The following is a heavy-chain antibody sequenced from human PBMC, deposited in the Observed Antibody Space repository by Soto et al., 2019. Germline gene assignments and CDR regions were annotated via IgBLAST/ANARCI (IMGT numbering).Heavy chain of an antibody. CDR3: ARDSSTVGPSQDLAHSYLGDSKSGLDV. V-gene: IGHV1-2*04. CDR1: GYSFTGHY. D-gene: IGHD2-21*02. CDR2: INPKTGDT. Sequence: QVHLVQSGDEVKKPGASVKVSCKASGYSFTGHYIHWVRQAPQHGLEWVGWINPKTGDTKHAHKFLGWVSMTRDTAMTSVYMELSRLKPNDTAVYYCARDSSTVGPSQDLAHSYLGDSKSGLDVWGQGTTVTVSS. J-gene: IGHJ6*02.